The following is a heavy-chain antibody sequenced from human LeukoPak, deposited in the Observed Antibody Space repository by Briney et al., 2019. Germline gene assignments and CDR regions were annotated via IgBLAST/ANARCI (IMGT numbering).Heavy chain of an antibody. D-gene: IGHD7-27*01. CDR3: ARALHWGREVDY. J-gene: IGHJ4*02. CDR2: IYYSGST. V-gene: IGHV4-39*07. Sequence: WIRQPPGKGLEWIGSIYYSGSTYYNPSLKSRVTISVDTSKNQFSLKLSSVTAADTAVYYCARALHWGREVDYWGQGTLVTVSS.